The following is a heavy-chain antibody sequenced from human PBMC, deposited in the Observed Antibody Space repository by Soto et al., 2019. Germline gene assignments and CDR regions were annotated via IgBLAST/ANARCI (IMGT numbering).Heavy chain of an antibody. CDR3: ARLVPGTWFGDY. CDR1: GFTFSNYG. CDR2: TSDGST. J-gene: IGHJ4*02. Sequence: EVQLLGSGGGSVQPGGSLRLSCAASGFTFSNYGMTWVRQAPGKGLEWLSATSDGSTFYRESVKGRFTMSRDDSINMLFLPMSSLSAEDTATYYCARLVPGTWFGDYWGQGILVSVSS. D-gene: IGHD6-19*01. V-gene: IGHV3-23*01.